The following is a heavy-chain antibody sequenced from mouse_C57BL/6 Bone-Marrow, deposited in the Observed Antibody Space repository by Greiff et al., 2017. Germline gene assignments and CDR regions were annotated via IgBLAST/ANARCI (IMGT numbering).Heavy chain of an antibody. CDR3: ARGILGGLRRWFAY. CDR1: GYTFTSYW. CDR2: IDPNSGAT. Sequence: QVQLQQPGAELVKPGASVKLSCKASGYTFTSYWMHWVKQRPGRGLEWIGRIDPNSGATKYNEKFKSKATLTVDKPSSTAYMQLSSLTSEDSAVYYCARGILGGLRRWFAYWGQGTLVTVSA. D-gene: IGHD2-4*01. V-gene: IGHV1-72*01. J-gene: IGHJ3*01.